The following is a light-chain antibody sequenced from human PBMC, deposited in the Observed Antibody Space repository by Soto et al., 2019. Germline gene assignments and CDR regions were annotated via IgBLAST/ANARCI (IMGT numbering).Light chain of an antibody. V-gene: IGKV3-20*01. CDR3: QQYSDSPPT. CDR1: QRVSSRY. J-gene: IGKJ1*01. CDR2: GAS. Sequence: IVFSQASRTPSLSSRDRATLPRRASQRVSSRYLAWYQQKPGQAPSLLIFGASNRATGIPDRFSGSGSGTDFNFTIGRLEPEDFAMYYCQQYSDSPPTFGQGTKVDIK.